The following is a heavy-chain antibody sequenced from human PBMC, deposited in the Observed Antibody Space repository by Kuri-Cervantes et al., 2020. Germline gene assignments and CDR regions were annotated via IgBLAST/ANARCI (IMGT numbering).Heavy chain of an antibody. CDR3: ASKAAVAGTGAFDI. D-gene: IGHD6-19*01. V-gene: IGHV3-30*19. CDR1: GFTFSSYG. CDR2: ISYDGSNK. Sequence: GESLKISCAASGFTFSSYGMHWVRQAPGKGLEWVAVISYDGSNKYYADSVKGRFTISRDNSKNTLYLQMNSLRAEDTAVYYCASKAAVAGTGAFDIWGQGTMVTVSS. J-gene: IGHJ3*02.